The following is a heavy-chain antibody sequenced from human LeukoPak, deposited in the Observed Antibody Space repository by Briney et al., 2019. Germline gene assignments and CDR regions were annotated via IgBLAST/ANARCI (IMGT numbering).Heavy chain of an antibody. Sequence: GGSLRLSCAASGFTFSSYAMNWVRQVPGKGLEWVSGISDSGGSTYYADSVKGRFTISRDNAKNSLYLQMNSLRAEDTAVYYCAREPTYSSSWHTTCDYWGQGTLVTVSS. V-gene: IGHV3-23*01. CDR3: AREPTYSSSWHTTCDY. D-gene: IGHD6-13*01. CDR2: ISDSGGST. CDR1: GFTFSSYA. J-gene: IGHJ4*02.